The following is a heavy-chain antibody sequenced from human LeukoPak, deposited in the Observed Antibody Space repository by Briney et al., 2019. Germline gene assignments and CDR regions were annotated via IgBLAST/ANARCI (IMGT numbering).Heavy chain of an antibody. CDR2: ISSSSSYI. J-gene: IGHJ4*02. CDR3: ARDSLVRGAPEFDY. CDR1: GFTFSSYS. D-gene: IGHD3-10*01. Sequence: SGGSLRLSCAASGFTFSSYSMNWVRQAPGKGLEWVSSISSSSSYIYYADSVKGRFTISRDNAKNSLYLQMNSLRVEDTAVYYCARDSLVRGAPEFDYWGQGTLVTVSS. V-gene: IGHV3-21*01.